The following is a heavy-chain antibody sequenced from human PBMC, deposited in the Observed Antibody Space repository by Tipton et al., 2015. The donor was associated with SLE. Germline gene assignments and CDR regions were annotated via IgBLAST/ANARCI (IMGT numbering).Heavy chain of an antibody. D-gene: IGHD5-18*01. V-gene: IGHV4-59*08. CDR3: AREGSSREETPIVTPSYYYFYYMDV. CDR1: GDSINSHY. CDR2: ISYGGGT. J-gene: IGHJ6*03. Sequence: TLSLTCTVSGDSINSHYWIWIRQPPGKGLEWIGYISYGGGTNYNPSLKSRVTISVDTAKSQFSLRLTSVTAADTAVYYCAREGSSREETPIVTPSYYYFYYMDVWGKGTTVTVSS.